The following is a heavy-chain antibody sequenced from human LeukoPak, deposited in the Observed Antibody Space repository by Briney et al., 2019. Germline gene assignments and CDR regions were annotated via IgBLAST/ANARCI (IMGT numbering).Heavy chain of an antibody. CDR2: INRSGST. D-gene: IGHD6-13*01. CDR1: SGSFSGYY. CDR3: GYSSSWLGWFDP. Sequence: SETLSLTCAVYSGSFSGYYWSWIRQPPGKGLEWIGEINRSGSTNYNPSLKSRVTISVDTSKNQFSLKLNSVTAADTAVYYCGYSSSWLGWFDPWGQGTLVTVSS. J-gene: IGHJ5*02. V-gene: IGHV4-34*01.